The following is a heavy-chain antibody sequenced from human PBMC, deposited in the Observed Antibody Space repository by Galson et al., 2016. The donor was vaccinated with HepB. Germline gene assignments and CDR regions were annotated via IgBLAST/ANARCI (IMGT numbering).Heavy chain of an antibody. D-gene: IGHD6-19*01. CDR2: ISSGSAYS. CDR3: ARMRYSSGWLDGFDI. J-gene: IGHJ3*02. CDR1: GFIFSTYS. V-gene: IGHV3-21*01. Sequence: SLRLSCAASGFIFSTYSMNWVRQAPGKGLEWVSSISSGSAYSYYADSVKGRFTIFRDNAKKSLYLQMNSLRAEETAVYYCARMRYSSGWLDGFDIGGQGTMVTVSS.